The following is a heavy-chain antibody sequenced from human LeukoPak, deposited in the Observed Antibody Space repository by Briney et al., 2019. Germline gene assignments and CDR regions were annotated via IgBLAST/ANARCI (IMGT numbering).Heavy chain of an antibody. Sequence: VASVKVSCKASGYTFTGYYMHWVRQAPGQGLEWMGWINPNSGGTNYAQKFQGRVTMTRDTSISTAYMEPSRLRSDDTAVYYCARITLVAARSVDYWGQGTLVTVSS. CDR1: GYTFTGYY. CDR2: INPNSGGT. D-gene: IGHD6-6*01. CDR3: ARITLVAARSVDY. J-gene: IGHJ4*02. V-gene: IGHV1-2*02.